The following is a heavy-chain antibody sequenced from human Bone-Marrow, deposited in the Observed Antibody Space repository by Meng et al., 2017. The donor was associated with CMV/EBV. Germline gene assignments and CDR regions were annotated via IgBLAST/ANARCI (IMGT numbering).Heavy chain of an antibody. CDR2: IRYDGSNK. Sequence: GGSLRLSCAASGFTFSSYGMHWVRQAPGKGLEWVAFIRYDGSNKYYADSVKGRFTISRDNSKNTLYLQMNSLRAEDTAVYYCAKDREPLLWFGEFPAYWGQGTPVTVSS. V-gene: IGHV3-30*02. D-gene: IGHD3-10*01. CDR1: GFTFSSYG. J-gene: IGHJ4*02. CDR3: AKDREPLLWFGEFPAY.